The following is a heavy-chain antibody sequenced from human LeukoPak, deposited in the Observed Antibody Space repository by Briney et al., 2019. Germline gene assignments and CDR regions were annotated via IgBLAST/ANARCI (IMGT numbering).Heavy chain of an antibody. CDR3: ARDGTGTTRFDAFDI. D-gene: IGHD1-1*01. V-gene: IGHV4-4*07. J-gene: IGHJ3*02. CDR1: GGSISSYY. Sequence: SETLSLTCTVSGGSISSYYWSWIRQLAGKGLEWIGRIYTSGSTNYNPSLKSRVTMSVDTSKNQSSLKLSSVTAADTAVYYCARDGTGTTRFDAFDIWGQGTMVTVSS. CDR2: IYTSGST.